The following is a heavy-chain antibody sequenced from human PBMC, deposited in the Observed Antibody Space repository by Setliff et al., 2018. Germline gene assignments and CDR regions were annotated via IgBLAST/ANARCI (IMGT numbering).Heavy chain of an antibody. CDR3: TRHEARNKRTSSSCYRAHDAFDV. D-gene: IGHD2-2*01. J-gene: IGHJ3*01. Sequence: KISCKASGYIFTNYWIGWVRQMPGKGLEWMGVIYPGDSDTRYSPSFQGQVTISADKSINTAYLQWSSLKASDTAIYYCTRHEARNKRTSSSCYRAHDAFDVWGQGAMVTVSS. CDR2: IYPGDSDT. CDR1: GYIFTNYW. V-gene: IGHV5-51*01.